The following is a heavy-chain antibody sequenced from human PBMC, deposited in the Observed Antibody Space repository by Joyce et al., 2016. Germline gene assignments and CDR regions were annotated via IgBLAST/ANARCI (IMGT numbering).Heavy chain of an antibody. J-gene: IGHJ4*02. CDR3: ARDLSGGWSLDY. V-gene: IGHV1-46*01. CDR2: INPRGDGK. CDR1: G. D-gene: IGHD6-19*01. Sequence: QVQLVQSGAEVKEPGASVKVSCKASGQGLEWMGIINPRGDGKRKAQKFQGRGTMTRDTSTSIDYMELSSLRSEDTAVYYCARDLSGGWSLDYWGQGTLVTVSS.